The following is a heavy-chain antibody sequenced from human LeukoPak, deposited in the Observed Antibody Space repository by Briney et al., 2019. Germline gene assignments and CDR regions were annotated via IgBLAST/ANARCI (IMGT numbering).Heavy chain of an antibody. V-gene: IGHV1-8*01. Sequence: GASVKVSCKASGYTFTSYDINWVRQATGQGLEWMGWMNPNSGNTGYAQKFQGRVTMTRNTSISTAYMELSSLRSEDTAVYYCASGGSAAAAKRNWFDPWGQGTLVTVSS. J-gene: IGHJ5*02. CDR1: GYTFTSYD. CDR3: ASGGSAAAAKRNWFDP. CDR2: MNPNSGNT. D-gene: IGHD6-13*01.